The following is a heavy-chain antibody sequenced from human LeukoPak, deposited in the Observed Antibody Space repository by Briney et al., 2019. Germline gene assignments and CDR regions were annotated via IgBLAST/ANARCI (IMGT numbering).Heavy chain of an antibody. CDR2: ISGSGGNT. V-gene: IGHV3-23*01. CDR3: AKDPPTTYYYGSGSRNAGRYYGMDV. Sequence: PGGSLRLSCAASGFTFSSYAMSWVRQAPGKGLEWVSAISGSGGNTYYADSVKGRFTISRDNSKNTLYLQMNSLRAEDTAVYYCAKDPPTTYYYGSGSRNAGRYYGMDVWGQGTTVTVSS. J-gene: IGHJ6*02. CDR1: GFTFSSYA. D-gene: IGHD3-10*01.